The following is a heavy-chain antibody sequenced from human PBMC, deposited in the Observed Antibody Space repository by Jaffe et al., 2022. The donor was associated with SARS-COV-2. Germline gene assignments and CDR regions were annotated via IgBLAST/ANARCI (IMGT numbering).Heavy chain of an antibody. D-gene: IGHD3-22*01. J-gene: IGHJ4*02. CDR2: INHSGST. V-gene: IGHV4-34*01. CDR1: GGSFSGYY. Sequence: QVQLQQWGAGLLKPSETLSLTCAVYGGSFSGYYWSWIRQPPGKGLEWIGEINHSGSTNYNPSLKSRVTISVDTSKNQFSLKLSSVTAADTAVYYCARERVDYYDSSGTFDYWGQGTLVTVSS. CDR3: ARERVDYYDSSGTFDY.